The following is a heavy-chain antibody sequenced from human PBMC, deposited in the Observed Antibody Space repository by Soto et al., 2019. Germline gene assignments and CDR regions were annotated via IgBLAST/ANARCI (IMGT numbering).Heavy chain of an antibody. CDR1: GFTFSSYS. Sequence: GGSLRLSCAASGFTFSSYSMNWVRQAPGKGLEWVSSISSSSSYIYYADSVKGRFTISRDNAKNSLYLQMNSLRAEDTAVYYCARDITVTGSSGGSAEFDYWGQGTLVTVSS. CDR3: ARDITVTGSSGGSAEFDY. V-gene: IGHV3-21*01. CDR2: ISSSSSYI. D-gene: IGHD2-15*01. J-gene: IGHJ4*02.